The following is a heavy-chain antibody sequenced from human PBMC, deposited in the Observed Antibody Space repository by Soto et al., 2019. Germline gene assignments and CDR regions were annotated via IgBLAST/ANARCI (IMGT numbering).Heavy chain of an antibody. Sequence: PGGSLRLSCAASGFTLSRHTMNWVRQAPGKGLEWVSFIGSRTSDIYYADSVKGRFTISRDKAKNSLYLDLTRLRAEDTAVYFCVRDYYDTSGYPNTFDMWGQGTMVTVSS. CDR2: IGSRTSDI. J-gene: IGHJ3*02. CDR3: VRDYYDTSGYPNTFDM. V-gene: IGHV3-21*01. CDR1: GFTLSRHT. D-gene: IGHD3-22*01.